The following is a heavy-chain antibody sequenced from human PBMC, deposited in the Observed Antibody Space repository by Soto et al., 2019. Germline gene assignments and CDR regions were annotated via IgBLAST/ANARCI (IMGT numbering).Heavy chain of an antibody. CDR1: GGSINSGGYC. D-gene: IGHD3-22*01. CDR2: IYYSGSA. J-gene: IGHJ4*02. CDR3: ARLFNDYDSSGYAEYYFDR. V-gene: IGHV4-31*03. Sequence: QVQLQESGPGLVKPSQTLSLTCTVSGGSINSGGYCWSWIRQHPGKGLERIGYIYYSGSANYNPSLKGRVTMSVDTSTHQSDLKVNSVTAADTAVYLCARLFNDYDSSGYAEYYFDRWGQGTLVTVSS.